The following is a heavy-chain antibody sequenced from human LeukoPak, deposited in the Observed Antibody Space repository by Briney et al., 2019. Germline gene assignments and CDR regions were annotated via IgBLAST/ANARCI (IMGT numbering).Heavy chain of an antibody. Sequence: PSETLSLTCAVSGGSISSGGYSWSWIRQPPGKGLEWIGYIYHSGSTYYNPSLKSRVTISVDRSKNQFSLKLSSVTAADTAVYYCARSYYDFWSGYYTGAEYFQHWGQGTLVTVSS. J-gene: IGHJ1*01. CDR1: GGSISSGGYS. CDR2: IYHSGST. V-gene: IGHV4-30-2*01. D-gene: IGHD3-3*01. CDR3: ARSYYDFWSGYYTGAEYFQH.